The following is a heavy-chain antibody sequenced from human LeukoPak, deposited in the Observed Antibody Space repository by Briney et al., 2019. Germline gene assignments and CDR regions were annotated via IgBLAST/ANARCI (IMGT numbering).Heavy chain of an antibody. Sequence: PSETLSLTCTVSGGSITDTTYFWGWIRQPPGKGLEWIGSIYYRGNTYYTPSLKSRVTLSVDTSKNQFSLKVISVTAADTAVYCCARRKVAAEIDYWGQGTLVTVSS. D-gene: IGHD6-25*01. CDR3: ARRKVAAEIDY. CDR2: IYYRGNT. V-gene: IGHV4-39*01. J-gene: IGHJ4*02. CDR1: GGSITDTTYF.